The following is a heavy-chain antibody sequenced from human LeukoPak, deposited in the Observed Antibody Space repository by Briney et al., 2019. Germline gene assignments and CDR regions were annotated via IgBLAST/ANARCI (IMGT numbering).Heavy chain of an antibody. CDR1: GYTFTGYY. J-gene: IGHJ6*03. CDR3: AREGSIRIAARLFYYYYYMDV. CDR2: INPNSGGT. D-gene: IGHD6-6*01. V-gene: IGHV1-2*02. Sequence: GASVKVSCKASGYTFTGYYMYWVRQAPGQGLEWMGWINPNSGGTNYAQKFQGRVTMTRDTSISTAYMELSRLRSDDTAVYYCAREGSIRIAARLFYYYYYMDVWGKGTTVTVSS.